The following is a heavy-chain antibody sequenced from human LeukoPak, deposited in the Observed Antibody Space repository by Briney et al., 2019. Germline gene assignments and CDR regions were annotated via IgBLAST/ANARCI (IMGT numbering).Heavy chain of an antibody. CDR2: IYSGGNT. J-gene: IGHJ4*02. Sequence: GVLRLSCAASGFTVSSNYMSWVRQAPGKGLEWVSVIYSGGNTYYADSVKGRFTISRDNSKNTLYLQMNSLRAEDTAVYYCARARGGRPLDYWGQGTLVTVSS. CDR3: ARARGGRPLDY. CDR1: GFTVSSNY. V-gene: IGHV3-53*01.